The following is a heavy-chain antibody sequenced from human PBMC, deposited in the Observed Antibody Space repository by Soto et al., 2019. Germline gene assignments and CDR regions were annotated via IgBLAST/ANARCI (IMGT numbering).Heavy chain of an antibody. V-gene: IGHV3-30-3*01. Sequence: QVQLVESGGGVVQPGRSLRLSCAASGFTFSSYAMHWVRQAPGEGLEWVAVISYDGSNKYYADSVKGRFTISRDNSKNTLSLQMNSLRAEDTAVYYCARGEEYYDSSGKRYYCMDVCGQGTTVTVSS. CDR1: GFTFSSYA. CDR2: ISYDGSNK. D-gene: IGHD3-22*01. J-gene: IGHJ6*02. CDR3: ARGEEYYDSSGKRYYCMDV.